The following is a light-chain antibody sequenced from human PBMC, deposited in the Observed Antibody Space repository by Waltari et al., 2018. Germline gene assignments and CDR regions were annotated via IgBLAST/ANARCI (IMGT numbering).Light chain of an antibody. CDR1: QGVSSY. V-gene: IGKV3-11*01. J-gene: IGKJ1*01. CDR2: SAS. CDR3: QQRSNRPRT. Sequence: EIVLTQSPATLSLSPGERATLSCRASQGVSSYLAWYQQQPGQAPRLLIYSASNRATGIPARFSGSGSGTDFTLTISSLEPEDFAVYYCQQRSNRPRTFGQGTKVEIK.